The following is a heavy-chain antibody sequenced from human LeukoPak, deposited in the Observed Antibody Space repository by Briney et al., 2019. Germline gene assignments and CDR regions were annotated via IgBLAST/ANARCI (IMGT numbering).Heavy chain of an antibody. J-gene: IGHJ3*02. CDR3: ARRASNYDIDAFDI. V-gene: IGHV4-59*01. CDR1: GGSISSYY. CDR2: IFYSGST. D-gene: IGHD3-22*01. Sequence: PSETLSLTCTVSGGSISSYYWSWIRQPPGKGLEWIGYIFYSGSTNYNPSLKSRVTISVDTSKNQFPLKLSSVTAADSAVYYCARRASNYDIDAFDIWGRGTVVTVSS.